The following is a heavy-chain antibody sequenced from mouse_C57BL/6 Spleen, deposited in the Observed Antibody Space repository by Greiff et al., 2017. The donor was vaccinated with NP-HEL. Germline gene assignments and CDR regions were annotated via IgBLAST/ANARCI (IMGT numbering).Heavy chain of an antibody. CDR1: GYAFTNYL. V-gene: IGHV1-54*01. Sequence: VQRVESGAELVRPGTSVKVSCKASGYAFTNYLIEWVKQRPGQGLEWIGVINPGSGGTNYNEKFKGKAILTADKSSSTAYMQLSSLTSEDSAVYFCATTQVDWSFDVWGTGTTVTVSS. J-gene: IGHJ1*03. CDR3: ATTQVDWSFDV. D-gene: IGHD3-2*02. CDR2: INPGSGGT.